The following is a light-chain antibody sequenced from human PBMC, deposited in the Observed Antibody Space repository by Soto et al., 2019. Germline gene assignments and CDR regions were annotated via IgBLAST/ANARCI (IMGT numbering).Light chain of an antibody. Sequence: QSALTQPASVSGSPGQSITISCTGTSSDFGSYNLVSWYQQHPGKVPKVIIYDVSQRPSGVSNRFSGSKSGNTAYLTISGLQAEDEADYYCCSYVGRSPHVVFGGGTKVTVL. V-gene: IGLV2-23*02. J-gene: IGLJ2*01. CDR1: SSDFGSYNL. CDR2: DVS. CDR3: CSYVGRSPHVV.